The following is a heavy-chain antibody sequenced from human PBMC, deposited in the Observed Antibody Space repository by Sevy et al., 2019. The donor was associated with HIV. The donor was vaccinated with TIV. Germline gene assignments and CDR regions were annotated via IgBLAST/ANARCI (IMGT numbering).Heavy chain of an antibody. V-gene: IGHV1-2*02. D-gene: IGHD5-18*01. CDR3: ARAGLQLWLQYFDR. CDR2: INPNSGGT. J-gene: IGHJ2*01. CDR1: GYTFTGYY. Sequence: ASVKVSCKASGYTFTGYYMHWVRQAPGQGLEWMGWINPNSGGTNYAQKFQGRVTMTRETSISTAYMELSRLRSDDTAVYYCARAGLQLWLQYFDRWGRGTLVTVSS.